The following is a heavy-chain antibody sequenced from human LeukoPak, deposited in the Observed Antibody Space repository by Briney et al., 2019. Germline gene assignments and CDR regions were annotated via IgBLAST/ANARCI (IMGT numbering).Heavy chain of an antibody. CDR3: AKASPKWELQGDAFDI. V-gene: IGHV3-23*01. CDR2: ISGSGGST. D-gene: IGHD1-26*01. CDR1: GFTFSSYA. Sequence: GGSLRLSCAASGFTFSSYAMSWVRQAPGKGLEWVSAISGSGGSTYYADSVKGRFTISRDNSKNTLYLQMSSLRAEDTAVYYCAKASPKWELQGDAFDIWGQGTMVTVSS. J-gene: IGHJ3*02.